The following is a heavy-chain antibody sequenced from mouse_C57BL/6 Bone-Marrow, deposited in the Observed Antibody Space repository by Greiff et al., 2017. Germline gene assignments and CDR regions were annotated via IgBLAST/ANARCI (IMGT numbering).Heavy chain of an antibody. Sequence: QVQLQQSGPELVKPGASVKISCKASGYAFSSSWMNWVKQRPGKGLEWIGRIYPGDGDTNYNGKFKGKATLTADKSSSTAYMQLSSLTSEDSAVYFCAIYGSSSLFDYWGQGTTLTVSS. CDR2: IYPGDGDT. J-gene: IGHJ2*01. CDR1: GYAFSSSW. V-gene: IGHV1-82*01. D-gene: IGHD1-1*01. CDR3: AIYGSSSLFDY.